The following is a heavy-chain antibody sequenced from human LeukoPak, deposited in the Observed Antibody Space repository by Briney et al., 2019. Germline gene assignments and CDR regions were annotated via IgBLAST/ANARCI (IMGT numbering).Heavy chain of an antibody. CDR3: ARHQGSTVFNY. V-gene: IGHV4-59*08. CDR2: ISHIGTI. D-gene: IGHD2/OR15-2a*01. CDR1: GDSIDPYS. Sequence: PSETLSLTCSISGDSIDPYSWSRIRQPPGRGLEWVGYISHIGTIKYNTSLMSRVSMGLDKPNNEFSSSLRSVSATDTALYFCARHQGSTVFNYWGRGVPVIVSS. J-gene: IGHJ4*02.